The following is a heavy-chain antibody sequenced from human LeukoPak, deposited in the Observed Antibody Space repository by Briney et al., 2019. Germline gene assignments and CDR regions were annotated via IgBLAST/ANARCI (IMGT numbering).Heavy chain of an antibody. V-gene: IGHV3-30*04. D-gene: IGHD1-14*01. CDR3: ARVGPWVNPDYYYYYMDV. CDR2: ISYDGSNK. CDR1: GFTFSSYA. J-gene: IGHJ6*03. Sequence: GGSLRLSCAASGFTFSSYAMHWVRQAPGKGLEWVAVISYDGSNKYYADSVKGRFTISRDNSKNTLYLQMNSLRAEDTAVYYCARVGPWVNPDYYYYYMDVWGKGTTVTVSS.